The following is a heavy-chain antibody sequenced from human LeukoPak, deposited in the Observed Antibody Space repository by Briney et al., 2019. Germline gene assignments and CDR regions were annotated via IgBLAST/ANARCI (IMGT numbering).Heavy chain of an antibody. V-gene: IGHV3-7*01. Sequence: PGGSLRLSCAASGFTFSSYAMSWVRQAPGKGLEWVANIKEDGSETYYVDSVRGRFTISRDNAKNSLYLQMNSLRDEDTAVYYCARVGDSHTYGYWGQGTLVTVSS. CDR1: GFTFSSYA. J-gene: IGHJ4*02. CDR2: IKEDGSET. D-gene: IGHD5-18*01. CDR3: ARVGDSHTYGY.